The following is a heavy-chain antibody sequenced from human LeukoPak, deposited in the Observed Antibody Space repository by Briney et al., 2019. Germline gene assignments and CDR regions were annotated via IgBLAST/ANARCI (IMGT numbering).Heavy chain of an antibody. J-gene: IGHJ4*02. CDR1: GFAFDEYA. Sequence: PGRSLRLSCAASGFAFDEYAIHWGRHGPGKGLEWVSLISEDGSRTYYADSVKGRFTISRDNSKNSLYLQMNSLRTEDTAFYYCAKDLTQLYLAFDYWGQGTLVTVSS. CDR2: ISEDGSRT. V-gene: IGHV3-43*02. CDR3: AKDLTQLYLAFDY. D-gene: IGHD2-2*02.